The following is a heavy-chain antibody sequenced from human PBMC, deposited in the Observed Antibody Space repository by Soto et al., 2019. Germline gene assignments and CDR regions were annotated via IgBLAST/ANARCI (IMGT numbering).Heavy chain of an antibody. D-gene: IGHD1-7*01. Sequence: QAQLVESGGGVVQPGRSLNPSGAASESTFNTYAMHWARQAPGKGLEWGAVIAYDGNDKYYADSVKGRFTISRDNSKNALYLQMNTLRPEDTAMYYCARDVGNYVPYYYGMDVWGQGTTVTVSS. CDR2: IAYDGNDK. J-gene: IGHJ6*02. CDR3: ARDVGNYVPYYYGMDV. CDR1: ESTFNTYA. V-gene: IGHV3-30*03.